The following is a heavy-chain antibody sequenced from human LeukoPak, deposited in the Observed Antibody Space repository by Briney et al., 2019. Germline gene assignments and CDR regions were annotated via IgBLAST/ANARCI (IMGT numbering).Heavy chain of an antibody. J-gene: IGHJ4*02. Sequence: GGSLRLSCAASGFTFSSYWMSWVRQAPGKGLEWVSTIYSGGTTYYADSVKGRFNISRDNSKNTLYLQMNSLRTEDTAVYYCAKGRYGYSSSWYGFDYWGQGTLVTVSS. V-gene: IGHV3-66*02. CDR2: IYSGGTT. CDR1: GFTFSSYW. CDR3: AKGRYGYSSSWYGFDY. D-gene: IGHD6-13*01.